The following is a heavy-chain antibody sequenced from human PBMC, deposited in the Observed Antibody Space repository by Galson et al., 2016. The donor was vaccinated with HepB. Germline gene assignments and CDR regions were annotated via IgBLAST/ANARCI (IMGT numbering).Heavy chain of an antibody. D-gene: IGHD1-26*01. Sequence: ETLSLTCTVSGDSISISGYYWGWIRQPPGKGLEWIGSIDHSGSTYYNPSLKSRVTISIDTSKNQFSLKVNSVTAADTAVYYCARSGIQYFWFDPWGQGTLVTVAS. CDR3: ARSGIQYFWFDP. V-gene: IGHV4-39*01. CDR2: IDHSGST. CDR1: GDSISISGYY. J-gene: IGHJ5*02.